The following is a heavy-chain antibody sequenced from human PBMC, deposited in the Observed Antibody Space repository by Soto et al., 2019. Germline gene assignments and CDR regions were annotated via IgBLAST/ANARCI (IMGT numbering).Heavy chain of an antibody. V-gene: IGHV1-69*12. J-gene: IGHJ4*02. CDR3: ARVERLNWGCLGY. CDR1: GGTFSSYA. Sequence: QVQLVQSGAEVKKPGSSVKVSCKASGGTFSSYAISWVRQAPGQGLEWMGGIIPIFGTANYAQKFQGRVTITADESTSTAYMELSSLRSEDSAMYYCARVERLNWGCLGYWGQGTLVTVSS. D-gene: IGHD7-27*01. CDR2: IIPIFGTA.